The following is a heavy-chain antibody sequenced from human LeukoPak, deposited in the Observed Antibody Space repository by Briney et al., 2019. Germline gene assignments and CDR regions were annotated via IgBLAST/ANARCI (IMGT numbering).Heavy chain of an antibody. V-gene: IGHV3-48*04. Sequence: GGPLRLSCAASGFTFSSYWMSWVRQAPGKGLEWVSYISSSGSTIYYADSVKGRFTISRDNAKNSLYLQMNSLRAEDTAVYYCARGPRAVAGFDYWGQGTLVTVSS. CDR3: ARGPRAVAGFDY. CDR1: GFTFSSYW. CDR2: ISSSGSTI. D-gene: IGHD6-19*01. J-gene: IGHJ4*02.